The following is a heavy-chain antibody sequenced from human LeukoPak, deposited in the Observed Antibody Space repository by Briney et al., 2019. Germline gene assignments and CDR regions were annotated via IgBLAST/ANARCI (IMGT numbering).Heavy chain of an antibody. V-gene: IGHV3-15*07. Sequence: GGSLRLSCAASGFTFNYVWMNWVRQAPGKGLEWVGRIRSRTDGGTTDYAAPVKGGFTISRDDSKKTLYLQMNSLKTEDTAVYYCAKGFGSYDSSDFDSWGQGTLVTVSS. CDR3: AKGFGSYDSSDFDS. J-gene: IGHJ4*02. CDR2: IRSRTDGGTT. CDR1: GFTFNYVW. D-gene: IGHD3-22*01.